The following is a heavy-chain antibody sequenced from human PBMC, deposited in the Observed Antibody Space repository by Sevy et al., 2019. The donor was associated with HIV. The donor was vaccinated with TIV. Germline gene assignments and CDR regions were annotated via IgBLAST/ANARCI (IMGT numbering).Heavy chain of an antibody. CDR3: ARDFQDSSVYYANDY. Sequence: ASVKVSCKASGYTFTGYYMHWVRQAPGQGLEWMGRINPNSGGTNYAQRFQGRVTMTRDTSISTAYMGLSRLRSDDTAVYYCARDFQDSSVYYANDYWAQGTLVTVSS. CDR2: INPNSGGT. V-gene: IGHV1-2*06. CDR1: GYTFTGYY. J-gene: IGHJ4*02. D-gene: IGHD3-22*01.